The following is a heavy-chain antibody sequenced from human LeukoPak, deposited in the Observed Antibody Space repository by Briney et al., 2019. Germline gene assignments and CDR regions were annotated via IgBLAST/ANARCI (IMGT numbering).Heavy chain of an antibody. D-gene: IGHD2-21*02. CDR3: ARDPAMTFNWFDP. CDR1: GHSISSGY. V-gene: IGHV4-38-2*02. CDR2: IYHSGTT. J-gene: IGHJ5*02. Sequence: SETLSLTCGVSGHSISSGYWAWIRQPPGKGLEWIASIYHSGTTYSNPSLQSRVTLSVDTSRNQFSLKLSAVTAADTAVYYCARDPAMTFNWFDPWGQGTLVIVSS.